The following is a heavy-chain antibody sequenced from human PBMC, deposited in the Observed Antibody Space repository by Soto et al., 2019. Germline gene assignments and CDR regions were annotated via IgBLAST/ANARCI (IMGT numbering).Heavy chain of an antibody. V-gene: IGHV1-46*01. CDR3: ARGQAAGTEYFQD. CDR2: INPNGGST. D-gene: IGHD6-13*01. Sequence: ASVKVSCKASGYIFINYYIHWVRQAPGQGLEWIGIINPNGGSTNYAQKFRGRVTMAKDTSTSTVYMDLSSLRSEDTAVYYCARGQAAGTEYFQDWGQGTLVTVSS. CDR1: GYIFINYY. J-gene: IGHJ1*01.